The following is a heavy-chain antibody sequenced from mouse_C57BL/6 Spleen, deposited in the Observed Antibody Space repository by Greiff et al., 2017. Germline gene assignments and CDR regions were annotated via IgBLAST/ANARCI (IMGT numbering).Heavy chain of an antibody. J-gene: IGHJ4*01. D-gene: IGHD1-1*01. CDR1: GYTFTDYY. CDR3: ARDYGSSYGAMDY. Sequence: VQLQQSGAELVRPGASVKLSCKASGYTFTDYYINWVKQRPGQGLEWIARIYPGSGNTYYNEKFKGKATLTAEKSSSTAYMQLSSLTSEDSAVYCYARDYGSSYGAMDYWGQGTSVTVSS. V-gene: IGHV1-76*01. CDR2: IYPGSGNT.